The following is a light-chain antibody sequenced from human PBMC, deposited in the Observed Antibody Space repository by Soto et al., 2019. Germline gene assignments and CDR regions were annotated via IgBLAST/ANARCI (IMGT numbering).Light chain of an antibody. J-gene: IGLJ2*01. V-gene: IGLV1-40*01. CDR3: QSYDSSLSGVV. CDR2: GNS. Sequence: QSALTQPPSVSGAPGQRVTISCTGSSSNIGAGYDVYWYQQLPGTAPKLLIYGNSNRPSGVPYRFSGSKSGTSASLAITGLQAEDEADYYCQSYDSSLSGVVFGGGTKLTVL. CDR1: SSNIGAGYD.